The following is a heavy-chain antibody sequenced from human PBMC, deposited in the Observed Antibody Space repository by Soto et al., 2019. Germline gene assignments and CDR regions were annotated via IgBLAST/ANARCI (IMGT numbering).Heavy chain of an antibody. D-gene: IGHD3-3*01. V-gene: IGHV3-23*01. CDR3: AKGANDFWSGYSPAPNYYYYGMDV. CDR2: ISGSGGST. J-gene: IGHJ6*02. Sequence: PGGSLRLSCAASGFIFSSYAMSWGRQAPGKGLEWVSAISGSGGSTYYADSVKGRFTISRDNSKNTLYLQMNSLRAEDTAVYYCAKGANDFWSGYSPAPNYYYYGMDVWGQGTTVTVSS. CDR1: GFIFSSYA.